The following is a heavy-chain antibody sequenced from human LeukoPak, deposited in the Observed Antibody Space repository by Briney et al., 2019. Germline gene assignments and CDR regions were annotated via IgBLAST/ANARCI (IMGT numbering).Heavy chain of an antibody. V-gene: IGHV3-7*01. Sequence: GGSLRLSCAASGFTFSSYWMSWVRQAPGKGLEWVANIKQDGSEKYYVDSVKGRFTISRDNAKNSLYLQMNSLRAEDTAVYYCARVASTVTKNTYYMDVWGKGTTVTVSS. CDR1: GFTFSSYW. CDR2: IKQDGSEK. D-gene: IGHD4-17*01. CDR3: ARVASTVTKNTYYMDV. J-gene: IGHJ6*03.